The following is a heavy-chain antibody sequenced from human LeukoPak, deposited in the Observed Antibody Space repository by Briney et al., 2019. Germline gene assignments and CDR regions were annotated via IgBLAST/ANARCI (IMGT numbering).Heavy chain of an antibody. CDR1: GGSFSGYY. CDR3: VTHYFDSSGPKKNY. D-gene: IGHD3-22*01. CDR2: INHSGST. Sequence: SETLSLTCAVYGGSFSGYYWSWIRQPPGKGLEWIGEINHSGSTNYNPSLKSRVTISVDTSKKQFSLKLSSVTAADTAVYYCVTHYFDSSGPKKNYWGQGTLVTVSS. V-gene: IGHV4-34*01. J-gene: IGHJ4*02.